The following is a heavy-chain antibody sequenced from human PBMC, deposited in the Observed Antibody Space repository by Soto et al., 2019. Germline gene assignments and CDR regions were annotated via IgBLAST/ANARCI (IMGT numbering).Heavy chain of an antibody. J-gene: IGHJ4*02. V-gene: IGHV4-34*01. D-gene: IGHD4-17*01. Sequence: SETLSLTCAVYGGSFSGYYWSWIRQPPGKGLEWIGEINHSGSTNYNPSIKSRVTISVDTSKNQFSLKLSSVTAADTAVYYCARSHDYGDYSFYYWGQGTLVTVSS. CDR2: INHSGST. CDR3: ARSHDYGDYSFYY. CDR1: GGSFSGYY.